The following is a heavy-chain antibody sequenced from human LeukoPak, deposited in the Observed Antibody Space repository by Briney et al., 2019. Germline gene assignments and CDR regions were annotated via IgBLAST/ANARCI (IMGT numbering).Heavy chain of an antibody. CDR1: GYTFTGYY. CDR3: ARVGYYDSSGFDAFDI. Sequence: ASVTVSCTASGYTFTGYYMHWVRQAPGQGIEWMGWINPNSGGTNYAQKFQGRVTMTRDTSISTAYMELSRLRSDDTAVYYCARVGYYDSSGFDAFDIWGQGTMVTVSS. CDR2: INPNSGGT. J-gene: IGHJ3*02. V-gene: IGHV1-2*02. D-gene: IGHD3-22*01.